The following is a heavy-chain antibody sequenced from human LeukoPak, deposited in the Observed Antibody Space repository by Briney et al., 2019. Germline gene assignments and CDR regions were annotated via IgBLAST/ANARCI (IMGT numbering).Heavy chain of an antibody. CDR2: IYYSGST. D-gene: IGHD3-10*01. Sequence: SETLSLTCTVSGGSISSSSYYWSWIRQPPGTGLEWLGYIYYSGSTNYNPSLKSRVTISVDTSKNQFSLKLSSVTAADTAVYYCARGVRGSGSHSFDYYYYMDVWGKGTTVTVSS. J-gene: IGHJ6*03. CDR1: GGSISSSSYY. V-gene: IGHV4-61*01. CDR3: ARGVRGSGSHSFDYYYYMDV.